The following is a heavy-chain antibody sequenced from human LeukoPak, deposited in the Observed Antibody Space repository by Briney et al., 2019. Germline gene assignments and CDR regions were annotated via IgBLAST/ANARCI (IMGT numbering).Heavy chain of an antibody. Sequence: GGSLRLSCAASGFPFSSYWMNWVRQAPGKGLEWVANINQDGSEKYYVDSVKGRFTISRDNAKNSLYVQMNSLRAEDTAVYYCARSTKMGDYWGQGTLVTVSS. CDR1: GFPFSSYW. CDR3: ARSTKMGDY. CDR2: INQDGSEK. J-gene: IGHJ4*02. V-gene: IGHV3-7*04. D-gene: IGHD3-22*01.